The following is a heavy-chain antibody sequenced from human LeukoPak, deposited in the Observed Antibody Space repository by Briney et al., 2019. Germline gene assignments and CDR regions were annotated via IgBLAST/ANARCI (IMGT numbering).Heavy chain of an antibody. J-gene: IGHJ3*02. CDR2: IYYSGST. D-gene: IGHD1-1*01. V-gene: IGHV4-61*01. Sequence: SETLSLTCTVSGGSISSSSYYWGWIRQPPGKGLEWIGYIYYSGSTNYNPSLKSRVTISVDTSKNQFSLKLSSVTAADTAVYYCAREGYNAFDIWGQGTMVTVSS. CDR3: AREGYNAFDI. CDR1: GGSISSSSYY.